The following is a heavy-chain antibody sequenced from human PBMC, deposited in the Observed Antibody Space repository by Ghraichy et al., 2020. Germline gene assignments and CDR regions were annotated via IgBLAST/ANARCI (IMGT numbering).Heavy chain of an antibody. J-gene: IGHJ6*03. D-gene: IGHD4-23*01. Sequence: GESLNISCAASGFIFSDYAMSWVRQAPGKGLEWVSSISGSDGRTYYADSVRGRFTISRDNSWNTLYLQMDNLRAEEDTAVYYCAKGGHGGKSAYYMDVWGKGTTVTVSS. CDR2: ISGSDGRT. CDR3: AKGGHGGKSAYYMDV. V-gene: IGHV3-23*01. CDR1: GFIFSDYA.